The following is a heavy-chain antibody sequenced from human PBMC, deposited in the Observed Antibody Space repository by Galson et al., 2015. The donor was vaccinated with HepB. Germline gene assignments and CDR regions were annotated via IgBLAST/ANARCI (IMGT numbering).Heavy chain of an antibody. Sequence: LRLSCAASGFTFSDYYMSWIRQAPGKGLEWIGSIYYTGTTYYNPSLKSPVTISVDTSKNQFSLKLSSVTAADTAVYYCARLSNRALGWVDPWGQGTLVTVSS. V-gene: IGHV4-38-2*01. J-gene: IGHJ5*02. CDR2: IYYTGTT. CDR3: ARLSNRALGWVDP. D-gene: IGHD3-16*01. CDR1: GFTFSDYY.